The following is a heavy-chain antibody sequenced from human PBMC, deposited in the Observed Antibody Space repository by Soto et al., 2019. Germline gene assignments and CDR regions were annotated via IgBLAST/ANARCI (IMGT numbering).Heavy chain of an antibody. V-gene: IGHV2-5*02. CDR1: GFSRTTNGVG. D-gene: IGHD1-26*01. J-gene: IGHJ3*02. CDR3: ARSLAAWVQAFDI. Sequence: QITLKESGPPLVKPTQTLTLTCTFSGFSRTTNGVGVGWVRQPPGKALEWLAILFWDDDKRYSPSLKTRLTITQGTSESEVVLTMTNMDPVDTGTYYCARSLAAWVQAFDIWGQGTMVTGSS. CDR2: LFWDDDK.